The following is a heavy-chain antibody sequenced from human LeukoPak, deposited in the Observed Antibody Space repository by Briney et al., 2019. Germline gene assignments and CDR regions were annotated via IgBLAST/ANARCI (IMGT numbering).Heavy chain of an antibody. CDR2: INPSGGST. Sequence: ASVKVSCKASGYTFTNYYMHWVRQAPGQGLEWMGIINPSGGSTSYAQKFQGRVTMTRDTSTSTVYMELSSLRSEDTAVYYCAREIGMGAFDYYYYGMDVWGQGTTITVSS. D-gene: IGHD3-16*01. CDR1: GYTFTNYY. CDR3: AREIGMGAFDYYYYGMDV. V-gene: IGHV1-46*01. J-gene: IGHJ6*02.